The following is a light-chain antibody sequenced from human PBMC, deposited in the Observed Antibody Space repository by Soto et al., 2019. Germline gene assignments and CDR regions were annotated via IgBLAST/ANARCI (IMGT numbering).Light chain of an antibody. CDR1: QSVSSSY. Sequence: EIVLTQSPGTLSLSPGERATLSCRASQSVSSSYLAWYQQTPGQAPRLLLYGASSRATGIPDRFTGSGSGTHFTLTISRLEPEGFAAYYCPPYRSSFTCGPGHKVDIQ. V-gene: IGKV3-20*01. J-gene: IGKJ3*01. CDR3: PPYRSSFT. CDR2: GAS.